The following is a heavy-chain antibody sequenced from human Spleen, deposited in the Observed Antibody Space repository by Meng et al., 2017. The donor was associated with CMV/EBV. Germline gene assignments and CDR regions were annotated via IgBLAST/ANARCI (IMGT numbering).Heavy chain of an antibody. CDR2: ISYDGSSK. Sequence: GGSLRLSCAASGFTFSSYSIYWVRQAPGKGLEWVAVISYDGSSKYYADSVKDRFTISRDNSKNTLYLQMNSLRGDDTAVYYCARDGTVAGAFDIWGLGTLVTVSS. J-gene: IGHJ3*02. CDR3: ARDGTVAGAFDI. CDR1: GFTFSSYS. V-gene: IGHV3-30-3*01. D-gene: IGHD6-19*01.